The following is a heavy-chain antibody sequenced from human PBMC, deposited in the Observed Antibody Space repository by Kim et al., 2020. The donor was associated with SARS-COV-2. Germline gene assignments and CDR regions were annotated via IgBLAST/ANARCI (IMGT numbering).Heavy chain of an antibody. CDR2: TYSSGRP. CDR3: ARHSTYKDSLTDAFDI. J-gene: IGHJ3*02. CDR1: GGSINNHY. D-gene: IGHD3-9*01. Sequence: SETLSLTCTVSGGSINNHYWSWIRQAPGRGLEWVAYTYSSGRPTYNPALQRRVSISVDESKNQVSLKLSAVTAADTAVFYCARHSTYKDSLTDAFDIWGQGKMVTVSS. V-gene: IGHV4-4*09.